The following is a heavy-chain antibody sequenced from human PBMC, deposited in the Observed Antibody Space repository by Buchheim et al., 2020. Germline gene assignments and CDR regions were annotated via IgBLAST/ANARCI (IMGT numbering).Heavy chain of an antibody. CDR3: SRWTLQRDGLDV. Sequence: LQLQESGSGLVKPSQTLSLTCAVSGGSISSGGYSWSWIRQPPGKGLEWIGRSRHKARSYTTEYAASVKGRFTISRDDSLNSVYMEMHSLETADTAVYYCSRWTLQRDGLDVWGQGTT. D-gene: IGHD3/OR15-3a*01. V-gene: IGHV3-72*01. CDR2: SRHKARSYTT. J-gene: IGHJ6*02. CDR1: GGSISSGGYS.